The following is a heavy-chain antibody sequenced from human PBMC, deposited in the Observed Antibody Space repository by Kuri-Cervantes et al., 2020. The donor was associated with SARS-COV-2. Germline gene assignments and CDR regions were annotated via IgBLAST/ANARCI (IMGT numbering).Heavy chain of an antibody. J-gene: IGHJ4*02. CDR1: GFTFSSHT. CDR3: ASQLSWELLGEVY. CDR2: IKSGTSDT. Sequence: GESLKIPCAASGFTFSSHTMNWVRQAPGKGLEWVSSIKSGTSDTYYAGSVKGRFTLSRDDAKNSVYLQMNSLRAEDTAVYYCASQLSWELLGEVYWGQGTLVTVSS. V-gene: IGHV3-21*01. D-gene: IGHD1-26*01.